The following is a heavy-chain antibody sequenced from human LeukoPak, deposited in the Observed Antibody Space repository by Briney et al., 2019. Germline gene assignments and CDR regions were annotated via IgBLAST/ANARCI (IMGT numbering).Heavy chain of an antibody. Sequence: ASETLSLTFTVSGGSISSYYWSWIRQPPGKGLEWIGYIYYSGSTNYNPSLKSRVTISVDTSKNQFSLKLSSVTAADTAVYYCARAGGTSYARFWGQGTLVTVSS. J-gene: IGHJ4*02. V-gene: IGHV4-59*08. CDR1: GGSISSYY. CDR3: ARAGGTSYARF. CDR2: IYYSGST. D-gene: IGHD2/OR15-2a*01.